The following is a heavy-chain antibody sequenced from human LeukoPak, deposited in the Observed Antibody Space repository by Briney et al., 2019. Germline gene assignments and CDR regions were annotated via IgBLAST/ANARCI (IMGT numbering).Heavy chain of an antibody. CDR1: GESLNSYY. D-gene: IGHD3-16*01. Sequence: SETLSLTCAVYGESLNSYYWSWVRQAPGKGLEWIGEFRESGGTNYNPSLTSRVTISVDRFKSQFSLKLTSVTAADTAVYYCASGRWGPRFDHWGQGTLVTVSS. CDR2: FRESGGT. V-gene: IGHV4-34*01. J-gene: IGHJ5*02. CDR3: ASGRWGPRFDH.